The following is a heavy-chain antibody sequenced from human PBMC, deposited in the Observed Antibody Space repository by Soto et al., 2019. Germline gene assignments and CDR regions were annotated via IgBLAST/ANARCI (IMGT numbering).Heavy chain of an antibody. CDR2: IYYSGST. CDR3: ARRGGYCSGGSFFGPFYYYYYQLCF. CDR1: GGSISSSSYY. D-gene: IGHD2-15*01. Sequence: PSETLSLTCTVSGGSISSSSYYWGWIRQPPGKGLEWIGSIYYSGSTYYNPSLKSRVTIAVDTSKNQFSLKLSAVTAADTAVYYCARRGGYCSGGSFFGPFYYYYYQLCFWGQGSRVPVPS. J-gene: IGHJ6*01. V-gene: IGHV4-39*01.